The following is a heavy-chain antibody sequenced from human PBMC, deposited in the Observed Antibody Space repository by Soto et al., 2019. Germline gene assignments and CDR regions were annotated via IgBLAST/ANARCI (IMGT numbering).Heavy chain of an antibody. CDR3: AREYDFWSGWSRPYYMDV. Sequence: GGSLRLSCAASGFTFSSYWMSWVRQAPGKGLEWVANIRQDGSEKYYVDSVKGRFTISRDSGENSLYLQMNSLRAEDTAVYYCAREYDFWSGWSRPYYMDVWGKGTTVTSP. D-gene: IGHD3-3*01. CDR2: IRQDGSEK. V-gene: IGHV3-7*03. J-gene: IGHJ6*03. CDR1: GFTFSSYW.